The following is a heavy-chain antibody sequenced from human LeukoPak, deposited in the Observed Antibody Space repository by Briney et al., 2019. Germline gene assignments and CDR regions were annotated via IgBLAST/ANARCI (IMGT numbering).Heavy chain of an antibody. CDR1: GFTVSSNY. CDR3: ARDYNGDYGYFDL. D-gene: IGHD3-10*01. V-gene: IGHV3-66*02. CDR2: IYSGGST. Sequence: GGSLRLSCAASGFTVSSNYMSWVRHAPGKGLEWVSVIYSGGSTYYADSVKGRFTISRDNSKNTLYLQMNSLRAEDTAVYYCARDYNGDYGYFDLWGRGTLVTVSS. J-gene: IGHJ2*01.